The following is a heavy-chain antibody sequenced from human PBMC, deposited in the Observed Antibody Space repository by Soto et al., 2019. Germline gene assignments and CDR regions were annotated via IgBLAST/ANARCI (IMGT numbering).Heavy chain of an antibody. D-gene: IGHD5-18*01. CDR1: GFTFSSYG. CDR3: ARDGDTGGMDV. Sequence: PGGSLRLSCAASGFTFSSYGMHWVRQGPGKGLEWVAVIWYDGSNKYYADSVKGRFTISRDNSKNTLYLQMNSLRAEDTAVYYCARDGDTGGMDVWGQGTTVTVSS. CDR2: IWYDGSNK. J-gene: IGHJ6*02. V-gene: IGHV3-33*01.